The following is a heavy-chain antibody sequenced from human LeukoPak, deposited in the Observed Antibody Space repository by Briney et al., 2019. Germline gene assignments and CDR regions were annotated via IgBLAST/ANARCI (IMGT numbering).Heavy chain of an antibody. CDR2: INHSWDT. V-gene: IGHV4-59*08. D-gene: IGHD6-13*01. J-gene: IGHJ4*02. CDR3: ARLNVLDSSVLHHFDR. CDR1: GGSISYYY. Sequence: SETLSLTCSVSGGSISYYYWSWIRQTPGKGLEWIAYINHSWDTEYNPSLKSRVTISVDTSKNQFSLKLNSVTAADTAVYYCARLNVLDSSVLHHFDRWGQGTLVPVSS.